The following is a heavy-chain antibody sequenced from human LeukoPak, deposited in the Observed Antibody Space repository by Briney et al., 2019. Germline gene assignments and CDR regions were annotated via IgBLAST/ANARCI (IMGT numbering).Heavy chain of an antibody. CDR1: RFTFSSYE. J-gene: IGHJ6*02. CDR2: ISSSGSTI. D-gene: IGHD3-22*01. Sequence: QPGGSLRLSCAASRFTFSSYEMNWVRQAPGKGLEWVSYISSSGSTIYYADSVKGRFTISRDNAKNSLYLQMNSLRAEDTAVYYCARDQLSYYYDTLPFFYYGMDVWGQGTTVTVSS. CDR3: ARDQLSYYYDTLPFFYYGMDV. V-gene: IGHV3-48*03.